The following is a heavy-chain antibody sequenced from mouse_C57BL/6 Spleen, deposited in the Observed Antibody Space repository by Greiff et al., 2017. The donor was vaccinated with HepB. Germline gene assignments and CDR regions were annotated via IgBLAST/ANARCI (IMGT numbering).Heavy chain of an antibody. V-gene: IGHV1-66*01. CDR2: IYPGSGNI. CDR3: ARGSSGSDGFAY. J-gene: IGHJ3*01. Sequence: VQLLQSGPDLVKPGASLKISCTASGYTFTSYYIHWVQQRPGQGLEWIGWIYPGSGNIKYNETFKGRATLTADTASSTAFLQLSSLTSEDTAIYYCARGSSGSDGFAYWGQGTMVTVSS. D-gene: IGHD3-2*02. CDR1: GYTFTSYY.